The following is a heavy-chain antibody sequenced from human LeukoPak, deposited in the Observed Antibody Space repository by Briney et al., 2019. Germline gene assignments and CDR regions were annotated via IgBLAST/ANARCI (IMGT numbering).Heavy chain of an antibody. CDR1: GGSFGNYY. V-gene: IGHV4-59*01. D-gene: IGHD2/OR15-2a*01. J-gene: IGHJ3*02. Sequence: SETLSLTRTVSGGSFGNYYWSWIRQPPGKGLEWIAYIYDSGTTNYNPSLKSRVTISVDTSKNQFSLKLSSVTAADTAVYYCARDFSAAFDIWGRGTMVTVSS. CDR3: ARDFSAAFDI. CDR2: IYDSGTT.